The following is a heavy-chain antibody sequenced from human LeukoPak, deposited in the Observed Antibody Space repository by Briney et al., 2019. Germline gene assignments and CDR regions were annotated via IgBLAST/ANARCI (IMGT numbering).Heavy chain of an antibody. D-gene: IGHD6-6*01. CDR3: ARAGEQLGNWFDP. V-gene: IGHV4-30-2*01. Sequence: SQTLSLTCAVSGGSISSGRYSWSWIRQPPGKGLEWIGYIYHSGSTYYNPSLKSRVTISVDGSKNQFSLKLSSVTAADTAVYYCARAGEQLGNWFDPWGQGTLVTVSS. J-gene: IGHJ5*02. CDR2: IYHSGST. CDR1: GGSISSGRYS.